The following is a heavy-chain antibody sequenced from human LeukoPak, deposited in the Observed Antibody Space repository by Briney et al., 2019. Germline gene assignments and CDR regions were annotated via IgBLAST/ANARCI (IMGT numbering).Heavy chain of an antibody. CDR1: GGSISSSSHY. CDR2: IYYSGST. Sequence: SETLSLTCSVSGGSISSSSHYWDWIRRPPGEGLEWIGSIYYSGSTYYNPSLKSRVTISVDTSKNQFSLKLISVTAADTAVYYCAREDTGGLDHWGQGILVTVSP. CDR3: AREDTGGLDH. V-gene: IGHV4-39*07. J-gene: IGHJ4*02. D-gene: IGHD4-23*01.